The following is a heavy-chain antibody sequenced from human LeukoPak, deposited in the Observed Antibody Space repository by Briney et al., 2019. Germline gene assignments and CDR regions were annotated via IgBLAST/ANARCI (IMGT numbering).Heavy chain of an antibody. Sequence: SETLSLTCAVSGGSISSGGYSWSWIRQPPGKGLEWIGYIYHSGSTNYNPSLKSRVTISVDTSKNQFSLKLSSVTAADTAVYYCARGVGTHDYWGQGTLVTVSS. D-gene: IGHD3-10*01. V-gene: IGHV4-30-2*01. CDR2: IYHSGST. J-gene: IGHJ4*02. CDR1: GGSISSGGYS. CDR3: ARGVGTHDY.